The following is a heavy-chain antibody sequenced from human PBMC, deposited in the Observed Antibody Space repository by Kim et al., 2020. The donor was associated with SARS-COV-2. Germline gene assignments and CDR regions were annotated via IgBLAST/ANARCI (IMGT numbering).Heavy chain of an antibody. Sequence: SETLSLTCTVSGGSISSSSYYWGWIRQPPGKGLEWIGSIYYSGSTYYNPSLKSRVTISVDTSKNQFSLKLSYVTAADTAVYYCARHLSTYYDILTGIIDWGQGTLVTVSS. V-gene: IGHV4-39*01. CDR2: IYYSGST. J-gene: IGHJ4*02. CDR1: GGSISSSSYY. CDR3: ARHLSTYYDILTGIID. D-gene: IGHD3-9*01.